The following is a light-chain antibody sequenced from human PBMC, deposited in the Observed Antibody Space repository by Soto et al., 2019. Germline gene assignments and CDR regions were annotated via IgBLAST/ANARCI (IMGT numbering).Light chain of an antibody. Sequence: QSVLTQPPSASGTPGQRVTISCSGSSSNIGSNTVNWYQQLPGTAPKLLIYSNNQRPSGVPERFSGSKSGTSASLAISGLQSGDEADDYCAAWDGRQNGVFGGGTKVTVL. CDR2: SNN. CDR3: AAWDGRQNGV. CDR1: SSNIGSNT. V-gene: IGLV1-44*01. J-gene: IGLJ2*01.